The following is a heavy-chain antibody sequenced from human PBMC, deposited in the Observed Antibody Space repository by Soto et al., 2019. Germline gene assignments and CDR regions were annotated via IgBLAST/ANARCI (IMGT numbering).Heavy chain of an antibody. Sequence: EVQLVESGGGLVQPGRSLRLSCAASGFTFDDYAMHWVRQAPGKGLEWVSGISWNSGSIGYADSVKGRFTISRDNAKSSLYLQMNSLRDEDTALYYCVKDISSGTNILTGRDAFDIWGQGTMVTVSS. D-gene: IGHD3-9*01. V-gene: IGHV3-9*01. J-gene: IGHJ3*02. CDR3: VKDISSGTNILTGRDAFDI. CDR1: GFTFDDYA. CDR2: ISWNSGSI.